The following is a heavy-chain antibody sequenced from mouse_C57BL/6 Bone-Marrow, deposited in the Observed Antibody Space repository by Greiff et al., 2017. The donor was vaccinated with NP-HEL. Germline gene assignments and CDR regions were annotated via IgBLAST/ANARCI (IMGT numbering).Heavy chain of an antibody. J-gene: IGHJ4*01. Sequence: EVKLVESGGGLVKPGGSLKLSCAASGFTFSDYGMHWVRQAPEKGLEWVAYISSGSSTIYYADTVKGRFTISRDNAKNTLFLQITSLRSEDTAMYYCAYYYGSSPYYAMDYWGQGTSVTVSS. CDR2: ISSGSSTI. V-gene: IGHV5-17*01. CDR3: AYYYGSSPYYAMDY. CDR1: GFTFSDYG. D-gene: IGHD1-1*01.